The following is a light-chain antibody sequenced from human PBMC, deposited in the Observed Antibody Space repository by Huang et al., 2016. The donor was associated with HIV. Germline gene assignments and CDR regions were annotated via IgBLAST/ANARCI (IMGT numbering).Light chain of an antibody. CDR2: EAS. CDR3: QQYNSFPWT. Sequence: DIQMTQSSSTLSASVGGRVTIACRASQSISTWLAWYQQKPGRAPNLLIYEASTLESGVPSRFSGGGSGTDFTLTISSLQPDDFATYYCQQYNSFPWTFGQGTKVEV. CDR1: QSISTW. V-gene: IGKV1-5*03. J-gene: IGKJ1*01.